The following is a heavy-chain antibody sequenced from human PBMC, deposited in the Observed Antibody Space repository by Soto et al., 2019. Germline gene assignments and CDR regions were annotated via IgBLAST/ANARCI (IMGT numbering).Heavy chain of an antibody. V-gene: IGHV4-39*01. D-gene: IGHD3-9*01. CDR3: ARQGRDWVDMAATHFDS. CDR2: IYFSGTT. Sequence: QLQLQESGPGLVKPSETLSLTCTVSGGSISSSSHYWGWVRQPPGKGLEWIGMIYFSGTTYYNPSLQSRVTISADTSKNHFSLRLSSVTAADTAVYYCARQGRDWVDMAATHFDSWGQGTLVTVSS. CDR1: GGSISSSSHY. J-gene: IGHJ4*02.